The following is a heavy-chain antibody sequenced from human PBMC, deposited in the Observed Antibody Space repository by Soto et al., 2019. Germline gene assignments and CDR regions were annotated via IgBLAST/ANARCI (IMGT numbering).Heavy chain of an antibody. CDR2: IYYSGST. CDR3: ARQLPSFYYMDV. CDR1: GGSISSSTYY. D-gene: IGHD3-3*01. Sequence: SETLSLTCTVSGGSISSSTYYWGWIRQPPGKGLEWIGSIYYSGSTYYNPSLKSRVTISVDTSENQFSLKLSSVTAADTALYYCARQLPSFYYMDVWGKGTTVTVSS. J-gene: IGHJ6*03. V-gene: IGHV4-39*01.